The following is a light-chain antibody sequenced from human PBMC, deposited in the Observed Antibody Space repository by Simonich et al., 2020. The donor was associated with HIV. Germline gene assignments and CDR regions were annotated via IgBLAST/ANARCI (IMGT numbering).Light chain of an antibody. CDR1: SSDVGGYND. V-gene: IGLV2-14*03. Sequence: QSALTQPPSASGSPGQSVTVSCSGTSSDVGGYNDVSWDPKHPGKAPKIMIYDVRHRPSGVSNRFSGSKSGNTASLTISGLQAEDEADYYCSSYTSSSTLVIFGGGTKLTVL. CDR2: DVR. J-gene: IGLJ2*01. CDR3: SSYTSSSTLVI.